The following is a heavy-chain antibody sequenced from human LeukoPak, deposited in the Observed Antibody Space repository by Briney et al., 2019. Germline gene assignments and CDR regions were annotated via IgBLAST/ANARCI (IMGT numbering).Heavy chain of an antibody. Sequence: GASLRLSCAASGFTFNNYAMHWVRQAPGKGLEWVGFISNDGNTKYFADSVKGRFTMSRDNSKNTLYLQMSSLGVADTAVYYCARDVHYTSSKPGWPFDIWGQGTVVSVSS. V-gene: IGHV3-30*15. CDR3: ARDVHYTSSKPGWPFDI. D-gene: IGHD2-15*01. CDR1: GFTFNNYA. CDR2: ISNDGNTK. J-gene: IGHJ3*02.